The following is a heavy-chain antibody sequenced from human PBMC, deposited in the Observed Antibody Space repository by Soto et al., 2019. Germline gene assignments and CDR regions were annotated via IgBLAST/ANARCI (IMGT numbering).Heavy chain of an antibody. CDR2: IYSCNGNT. V-gene: IGHV1-3*01. CDR1: GYIFSDYV. CDR3: ARDKITGILDY. J-gene: IGHJ4*02. D-gene: IGHD1-20*01. Sequence: ASVKVSCKTSGYIFSDYVIHWVRRAPGQRPVFLGFIYSCNGNTKYSQNFQGCFTFTWDASASSAYMELSSLISEDTAVYYCARDKITGILDYWGQGTLVTVSS.